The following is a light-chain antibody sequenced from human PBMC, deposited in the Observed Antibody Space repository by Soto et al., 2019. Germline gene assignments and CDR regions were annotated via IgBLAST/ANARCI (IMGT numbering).Light chain of an antibody. J-gene: IGLJ1*01. V-gene: IGLV2-14*03. CDR2: DVS. CDR3: CSYTTTDTYV. CDR1: SSDVGSYNR. Sequence: QSALTQPASVSGSPGQSITISCTGTSSDVGSYNRVSWCRQHPGKAPELIIYDVSHRPSGVSDRFSGSKSDNSASLSISALQPEDEADYYCCSYTTTDTYVFGTGTKLTVL.